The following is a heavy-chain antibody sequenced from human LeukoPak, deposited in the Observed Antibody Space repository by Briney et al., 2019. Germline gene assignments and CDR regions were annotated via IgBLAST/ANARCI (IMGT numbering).Heavy chain of an antibody. CDR3: ARAAVGYGSGSYYYMDV. CDR2: IKQDGSEK. Sequence: PGGSLRLSCAASGFAFKNAWMSWVRQAPGKGLEWVANIKQDGSEKYYVDSVKGRFTISRDNAKNSLYLQMNSLRAEDTAVYYCARAAVGYGSGSYYYMDVWGKGTTVTISS. J-gene: IGHJ6*03. CDR1: GFAFKNAW. V-gene: IGHV3-7*01. D-gene: IGHD3-10*01.